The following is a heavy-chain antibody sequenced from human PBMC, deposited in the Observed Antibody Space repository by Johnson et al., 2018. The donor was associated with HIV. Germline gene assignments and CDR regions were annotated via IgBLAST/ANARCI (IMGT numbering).Heavy chain of an antibody. Sequence: VQLVESGGGLVKSGGSLRLSCAASGFTFSNAWMSWVRQAPGKGLEWVGRIKSKTDGGTTDYVAPVKGRFTISRDDSKNTLCLQMNRLRAEDTAVYYCARGPILEWLSGDGFDMWGQGTKVTVSS. CDR1: GFTFSNAW. CDR2: IKSKTDGGTT. D-gene: IGHD3-3*01. CDR3: ARGPILEWLSGDGFDM. V-gene: IGHV3-15*01. J-gene: IGHJ3*02.